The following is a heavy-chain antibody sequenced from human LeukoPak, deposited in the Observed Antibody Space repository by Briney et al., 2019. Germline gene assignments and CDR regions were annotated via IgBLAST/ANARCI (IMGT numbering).Heavy chain of an antibody. D-gene: IGHD3-3*01. CDR3: AREGEFSYYYGMDV. V-gene: IGHV3-7*03. CDR1: GFTFSSYA. CDR2: IKLDGSEK. J-gene: IGHJ6*02. Sequence: GGSLRLSCAASGFTFSSYAMSCVRQAPGKGLEWVANIKLDGSEKNYVDSVKGRFTISRDNTKNSLYLQMNSLRVEDTAVFYCAREGEFSYYYGMDVWGQGTTVTVSS.